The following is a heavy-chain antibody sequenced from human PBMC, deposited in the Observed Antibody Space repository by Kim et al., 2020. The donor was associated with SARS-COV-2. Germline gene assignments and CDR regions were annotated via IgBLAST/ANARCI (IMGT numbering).Heavy chain of an antibody. V-gene: IGHV4-34*01. Sequence: SETLSLTCAVYGGSFSGYYWSWIRQPPGKGLEWIGEINHSGSTNYNPSLKSRVTISVDTSKNHFSLKLSSVTAADTAVYYCARGYGDYELAFDIWGQGTMVTVSS. CDR1: GGSFSGYY. D-gene: IGHD4-17*01. CDR2: INHSGST. CDR3: ARGYGDYELAFDI. J-gene: IGHJ3*02.